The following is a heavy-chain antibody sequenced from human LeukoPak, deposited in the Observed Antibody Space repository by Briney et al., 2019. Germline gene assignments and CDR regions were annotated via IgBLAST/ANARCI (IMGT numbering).Heavy chain of an antibody. V-gene: IGHV3-23*01. CDR3: AKPMSGWYLTIFDY. CDR1: GFTFSSYA. CDR2: ISGSGGST. D-gene: IGHD6-19*01. J-gene: IGHJ4*02. Sequence: GGSLRISCAASGFTFSSYAMSWVRQAPEKGLEWVSAISGSGGSTYYADSVKGRFTISRDNSKNTLYLQMNSLRAEDTAVYYCAKPMSGWYLTIFDYWGQGTLVTVSS.